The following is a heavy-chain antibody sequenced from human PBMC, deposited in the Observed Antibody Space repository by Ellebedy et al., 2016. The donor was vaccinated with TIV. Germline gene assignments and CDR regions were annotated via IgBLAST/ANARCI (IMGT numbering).Heavy chain of an antibody. CDR2: ISYDGSNK. J-gene: IGHJ6*02. V-gene: IGHV3-30*01. CDR1: GFTFSSYA. Sequence: PGGSLRLSCAASGFTFSSYAMHWVRQAPGKGLEWVAVISYDGSNKYYADSVKGRFTISRDNSKNTLYLQMNSLRAEDTAVYYYARVGKSSGWYGYYGMDVWGQGTTVTVSS. D-gene: IGHD6-19*01. CDR3: ARVGKSSGWYGYYGMDV.